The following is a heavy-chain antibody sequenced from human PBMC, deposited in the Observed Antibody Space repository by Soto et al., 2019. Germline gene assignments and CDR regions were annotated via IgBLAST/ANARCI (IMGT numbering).Heavy chain of an antibody. D-gene: IGHD6-19*01. V-gene: IGHV2-5*02. J-gene: IGHJ4*02. Sequence: QITLKESGPTLVKPTQTLTLTCTVSGFSLSTSGVGVGWIRQPPGKALEWLALIYWDDDKRYSPSLKSRLTITKDTSKNQVVLTMTNMDPVDTARYYCARWYSSGWYFDYWGQGTLVTVSS. CDR3: ARWYSSGWYFDY. CDR1: GFSLSTSGVG. CDR2: IYWDDDK.